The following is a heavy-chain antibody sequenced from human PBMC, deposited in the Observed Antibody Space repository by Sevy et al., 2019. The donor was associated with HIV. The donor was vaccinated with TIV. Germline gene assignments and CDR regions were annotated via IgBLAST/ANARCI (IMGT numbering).Heavy chain of an antibody. Sequence: GGSLRLSCVVSGFTFRNYWMSWVRLAPGKGLEWVANINQNGTEIYSVDSVKGRFTFSRDNTKNSVYLQMNSLRAEDTAIYYCAINSDYGMDAWGQGTTVTVSS. CDR3: AINSDYGMDA. CDR2: INQNGTEI. V-gene: IGHV3-7*01. D-gene: IGHD4-4*01. J-gene: IGHJ6*02. CDR1: GFTFRNYW.